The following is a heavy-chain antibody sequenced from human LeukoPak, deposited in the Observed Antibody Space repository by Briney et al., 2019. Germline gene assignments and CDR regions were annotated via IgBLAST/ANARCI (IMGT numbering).Heavy chain of an antibody. CDR2: ISSSSSYI. J-gene: IGHJ4*02. CDR1: TFNFSSYN. CDR3: ARDPGGYDSSGYYPHY. D-gene: IGHD3-22*01. Sequence: GGSLRLSCAASTFNFSSYNMNWVRQAPGKGLEWVSSISSSSSYIYYADSVKGRFTISRDNAKNSLCLQMNSLRAEDTAVYYCARDPGGYDSSGYYPHYWGQGTLVTVSS. V-gene: IGHV3-21*01.